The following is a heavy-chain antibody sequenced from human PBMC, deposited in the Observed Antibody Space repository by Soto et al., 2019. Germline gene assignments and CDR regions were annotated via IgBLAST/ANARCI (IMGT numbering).Heavy chain of an antibody. V-gene: IGHV4-59*01. CDR1: GGSISSYY. CDR3: ARTWGSGSCYPGANWFDP. J-gene: IGHJ5*02. D-gene: IGHD3-10*01. CDR2: IYYSGST. Sequence: SETLSLTCTVSGGSISSYYWSWIRQPPGKXLEWIGYIYYSGSTNYNPSLKSRVTISVDTSKNQFSLKLSSVTAADTAVYYCARTWGSGSCYPGANWFDPWGQGTLVTVSS.